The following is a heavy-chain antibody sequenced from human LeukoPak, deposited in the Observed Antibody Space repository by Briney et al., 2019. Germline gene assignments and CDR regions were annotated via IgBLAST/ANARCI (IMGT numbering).Heavy chain of an antibody. CDR2: ITTSDGNT. Sequence: GGSLRLSCAASGFTFSSYTMSWVRQAPGKGMEWVSTITTSDGNTYYADSVKGRFTVSRDNSKNTLYLQMNSLRAEDTAVYYYAKDGGLWVSAHWGDSWGRGTLVTVSS. D-gene: IGHD7-27*01. J-gene: IGHJ4*02. CDR1: GFTFSSYT. V-gene: IGHV3-23*01. CDR3: AKDGGLWVSAHWGDS.